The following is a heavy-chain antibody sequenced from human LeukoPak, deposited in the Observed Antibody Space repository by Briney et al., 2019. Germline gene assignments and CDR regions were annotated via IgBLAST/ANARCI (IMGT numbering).Heavy chain of an antibody. Sequence: SSETLSLTCTVSGGSISSGSYYWSWIRQPAGKGLEWIGRIYTSGSTNYNPSLKSRVTISVDTSKNQFSLKLSSVTAADTAVYYCARERIAAVLYWFDPWGQGTLVTVSS. CDR2: IYTSGST. J-gene: IGHJ5*02. CDR1: GGSISSGSYY. CDR3: ARERIAAVLYWFDP. D-gene: IGHD6-25*01. V-gene: IGHV4-61*02.